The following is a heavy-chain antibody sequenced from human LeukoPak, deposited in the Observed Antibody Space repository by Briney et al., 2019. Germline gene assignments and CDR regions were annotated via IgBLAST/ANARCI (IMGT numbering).Heavy chain of an antibody. J-gene: IGHJ4*02. D-gene: IGHD5-24*01. V-gene: IGHV3-23*01. CDR2: ISGSGGST. CDR3: ARGAGYNYPYYFDY. CDR1: GFTFSSYA. Sequence: GGSLRLSCAASGFTFSSYAMSWVRQAPGKGLEWVSAISGSGGSTYYADSVRGRFTISRDNSKNTLYVQMNSLRDEDTAVYYCARGAGYNYPYYFDYWGQGTLVTVSS.